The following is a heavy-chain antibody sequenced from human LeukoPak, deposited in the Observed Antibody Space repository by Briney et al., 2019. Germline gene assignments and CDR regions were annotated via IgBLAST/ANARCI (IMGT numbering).Heavy chain of an antibody. CDR3: ARSIWDIVVVPAAMVT. J-gene: IGHJ5*02. Sequence: SETLSLTCAVSGGSISSGGYSWSWIRQPPGKGLEWIGYIYHSGSTYYNPSLKSRVTISVDTSKNQFSLKLSSVTAADTAVYYCARSIWDIVVVPAAMVTWGQGTLVTVSS. CDR2: IYHSGST. D-gene: IGHD2-2*01. V-gene: IGHV4-30-2*01. CDR1: GGSISSGGYS.